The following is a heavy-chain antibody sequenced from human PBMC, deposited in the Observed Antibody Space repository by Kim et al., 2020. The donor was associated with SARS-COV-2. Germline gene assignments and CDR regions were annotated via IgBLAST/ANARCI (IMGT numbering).Heavy chain of an antibody. CDR3: AKIQGPPYYYMDC. CDR1: GFTFSTYA. V-gene: IGHV3-23*01. J-gene: IGHJ6*03. CDR2: LSNTGATT. Sequence: GGSLRLSCAASGFTFSTYAMSWVRQAPGKGLEWVSTLSNTGATTYYADSVKGRFTISRDNYKNTLYLQMNSLSAEDTAVYYCAKIQGPPYYYMDCWGKGT.